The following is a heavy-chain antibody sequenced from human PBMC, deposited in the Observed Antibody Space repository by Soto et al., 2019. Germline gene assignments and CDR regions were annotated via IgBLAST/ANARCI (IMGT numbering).Heavy chain of an antibody. CDR1: GYTFTGYD. Sequence: ASVKVSCKASGYTFTGYDMHWVRQAPGQGLDWMGWISAYNGNTNYAQKFQGRVTMTTDTSTSTAYMELRSLRSDDTAVYYCARDLSPYYGSGSYFLEFDPWGQGTLVTVSS. D-gene: IGHD3-10*01. CDR3: ARDLSPYYGSGSYFLEFDP. CDR2: ISAYNGNT. V-gene: IGHV1-18*04. J-gene: IGHJ5*02.